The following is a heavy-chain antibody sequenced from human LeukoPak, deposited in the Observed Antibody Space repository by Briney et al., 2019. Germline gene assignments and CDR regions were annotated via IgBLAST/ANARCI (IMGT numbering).Heavy chain of an antibody. CDR2: FHNSGTS. CDR1: DDSISDYY. Sequence: SETLSLTCTVSDDSISDYYRGWIRQPPGKGLEWIGYFHNSGTSTCNPSLKSRVTISADTSKNQFSLKLNSLTTADTAVYYCTRGAGWLIDYWGQGILVTVSS. CDR3: TRGAGWLIDY. V-gene: IGHV4-59*01. J-gene: IGHJ4*02. D-gene: IGHD3-16*01.